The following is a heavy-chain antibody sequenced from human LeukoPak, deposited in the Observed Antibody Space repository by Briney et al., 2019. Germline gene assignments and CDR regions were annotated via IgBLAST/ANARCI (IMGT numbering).Heavy chain of an antibody. V-gene: IGHV4-34*01. D-gene: IGHD3-22*01. J-gene: IGHJ3*02. Sequence: SETLSLTCAVYGGSFSRYYWSWIRQRPGKGLEWIGETNQSGKTKYNPSLKSRVTISVDTSKNQFSLKLTSVTAADTAVYYCARREDYYDSSGYDDAFDMWGQGTMVSVSS. CDR3: ARREDYYDSSGYDDAFDM. CDR1: GGSFSRYY. CDR2: TNQSGKT.